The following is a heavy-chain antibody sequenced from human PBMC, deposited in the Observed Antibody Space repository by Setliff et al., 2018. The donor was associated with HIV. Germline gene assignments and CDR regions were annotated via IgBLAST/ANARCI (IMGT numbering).Heavy chain of an antibody. Sequence: ASVKVSCKASGYTFTTYGISWVRQAPGHGLEWMGWISAYNGNTHYAQKLQGRVTMTSDTSTSTVYMELSSLRSEDTAIYYCAKEHHTTTTGTRVANYFDYWGQGTLVTVSS. V-gene: IGHV1-18*01. CDR1: GYTFTTYG. CDR2: ISAYNGNT. J-gene: IGHJ4*02. D-gene: IGHD1-1*01. CDR3: AKEHHTTTTGTRVANYFDY.